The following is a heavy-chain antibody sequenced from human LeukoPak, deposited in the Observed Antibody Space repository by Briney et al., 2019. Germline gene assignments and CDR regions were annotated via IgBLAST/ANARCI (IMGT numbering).Heavy chain of an antibody. J-gene: IGHJ4*02. V-gene: IGHV1-2*02. D-gene: IGHD3-3*01. CDR3: ARELSDFWSGFDY. Sequence: PEASVKVSCKAPGYTFTGYYMHWVRQAPGQGLEWMGWINPNSGGTKYAQKFQGRVTMTRDTSISTAYMELSRLRSDDTAVYYCARELSDFWSGFDYWGQGTLVTASS. CDR2: INPNSGGT. CDR1: GYTFTGYY.